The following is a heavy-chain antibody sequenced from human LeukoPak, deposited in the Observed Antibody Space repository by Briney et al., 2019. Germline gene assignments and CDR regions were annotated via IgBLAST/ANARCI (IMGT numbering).Heavy chain of an antibody. D-gene: IGHD2-2*01. CDR2: IYYSGST. CDR3: ARLRTMPPNY. Sequence: SETLSLTCTVSGGSISSSSYYWGWIRQPPGKGLEWIGSIYYSGSTCYNPSLKSRVTISVDTSKNQFSLKLSSVTAAGTAVYYCARLRTMPPNYWGQGTLVTVSS. J-gene: IGHJ4*02. V-gene: IGHV4-39*01. CDR1: GGSISSSSYY.